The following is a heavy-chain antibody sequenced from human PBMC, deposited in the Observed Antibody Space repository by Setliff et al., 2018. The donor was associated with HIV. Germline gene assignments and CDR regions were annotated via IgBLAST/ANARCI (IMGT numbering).Heavy chain of an antibody. J-gene: IGHJ5*02. V-gene: IGHV4-31*03. CDR3: ARRRGAAGYNWFDP. CDR2: IYYSGST. Sequence: SETLSLTCTVSGGSISSGGYYWSWIRQHPGKGLEWIGYIYYSGSTYYNPSLKSRVTISVDTSKNQFSLKLSSVTAADTAVYYCARRRGAAGYNWFDPWGQGTLVTVS. CDR1: GGSISSGGYY. D-gene: IGHD6-19*01.